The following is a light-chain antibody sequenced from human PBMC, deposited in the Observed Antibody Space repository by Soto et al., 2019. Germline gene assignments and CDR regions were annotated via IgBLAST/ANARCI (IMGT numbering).Light chain of an antibody. Sequence: DIAVTQSPCTLSFSPVETATLCCTSSQSVSSSYLAWYQQKPGQAPRLLIYDASNRATGIPARFSGSGSGTDFTLTISSLEPEDFAVYYCQQSSNWPPITFGQGTQLEIK. CDR3: QQSSNWPPIT. V-gene: IGKV3-11*01. CDR1: QSVSSSY. CDR2: DAS. J-gene: IGKJ5*01.